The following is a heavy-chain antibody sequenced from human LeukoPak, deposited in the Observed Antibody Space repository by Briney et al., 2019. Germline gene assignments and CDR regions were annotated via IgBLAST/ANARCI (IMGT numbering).Heavy chain of an antibody. J-gene: IGHJ4*02. V-gene: IGHV3-30*02. CDR3: AKAKFDFWSPRDYFDY. D-gene: IGHD3-3*01. Sequence: GGSLRLSCAASGFTFSSYGMHWVRQALGKGLEWVAFIRYDGGNKYYADSVKGRFTISRDNSKNTLYLQMNSLRAEDTAVYYCAKAKFDFWSPRDYFDYWGQGTLVTVSS. CDR2: IRYDGGNK. CDR1: GFTFSSYG.